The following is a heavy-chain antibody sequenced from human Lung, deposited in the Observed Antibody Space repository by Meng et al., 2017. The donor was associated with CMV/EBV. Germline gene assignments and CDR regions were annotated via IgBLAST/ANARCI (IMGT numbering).Heavy chain of an antibody. V-gene: IGHV3-7*01. CDR1: GFTFRGYW. J-gene: IGHJ6*02. D-gene: IGHD5-24*01. Sequence: GGSLRLSCAASGFTFRGYWMSWVRQAPGKGLKWVANIKQDGSEKYYVDSVKGRFTISSDNADNSLYLQMNNLRPEDTAVYYCARPLDGYSKSYFYYGMDVWGQGTTVTVSS. CDR2: IKQDGSEK. CDR3: ARPLDGYSKSYFYYGMDV.